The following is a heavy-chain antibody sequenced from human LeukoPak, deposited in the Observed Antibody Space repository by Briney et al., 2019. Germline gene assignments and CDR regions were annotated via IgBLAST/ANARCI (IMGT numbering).Heavy chain of an antibody. CDR1: GQTFTGYY. CDR3: AMGSGSYYRTSY. D-gene: IGHD1-26*01. V-gene: IGHV1-2*02. J-gene: IGHJ4*02. CDR2: INPNSGGT. Sequence: ASVKVSCKASGQTFTGYYIHWVRQAPGQGLEWMGWINPNSGGTNYAQKFQGRVTMTRDTSISTAYMELSRLRSDDTAVYYCAMGSGSYYRTSYWGQGTLVTVSS.